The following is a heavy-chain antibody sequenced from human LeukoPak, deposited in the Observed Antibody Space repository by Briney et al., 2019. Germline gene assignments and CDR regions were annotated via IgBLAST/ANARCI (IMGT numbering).Heavy chain of an antibody. V-gene: IGHV3-21*01. D-gene: IGHD4-11*01. CDR2: LTRSSSHI. CDR1: GFTFSHYS. Sequence: PGGSLRLSCAASGFTFSHYSIDWVRQAPGKGLELVASLTRSSSHIYYADSVKGRFTISRDNDKNSLYLQMNSLRAEDTAIYYCARVMMGATVTTFHYYCMDVWGVGTTVTVSS. J-gene: IGHJ6*03. CDR3: ARVMMGATVTTFHYYCMDV.